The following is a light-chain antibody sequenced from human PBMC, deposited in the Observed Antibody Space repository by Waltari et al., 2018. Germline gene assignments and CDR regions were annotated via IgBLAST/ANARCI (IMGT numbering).Light chain of an antibody. CDR3: QQYTDYPFT. V-gene: IGKV1-16*02. CDR1: QGISNH. Sequence: DIQMTQSPSSLSASVGDRVTIPCRASQGISNHLAWFQQKPGKAPKSLIYGASSLQSGVSSKFSVSGSGTDFTLTINSLQSEDFATYYCQQYTDYPFTFGPGTKVDIK. J-gene: IGKJ3*01. CDR2: GAS.